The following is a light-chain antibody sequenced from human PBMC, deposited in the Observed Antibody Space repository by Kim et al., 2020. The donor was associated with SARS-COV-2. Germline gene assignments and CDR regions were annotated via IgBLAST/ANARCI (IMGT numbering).Light chain of an antibody. V-gene: IGKV3-11*01. J-gene: IGKJ4*01. CDR1: QSVSSY. CDR2: DAS. CDR3: QQRSTWPLT. Sequence: EIVVTQSPATLSLSPGERATLSCRASQSVSSYLAWYQQRPGQPPRLLIYDASNRATGIPARFSGSGSGTDFTLTISSLEPEDFAVYYCQQRSTWPLTFGGGTKVDIK.